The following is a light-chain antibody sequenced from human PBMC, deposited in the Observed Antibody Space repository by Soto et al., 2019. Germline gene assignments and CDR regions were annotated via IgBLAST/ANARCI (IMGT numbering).Light chain of an antibody. Sequence: DVQMSQSQSSLSASVGDRGTIPCQASEGIYSCLDWYQQKPGQAPKLLIYDASNWDTGVPSRFRGSGSGADFTVTINSLQPEDIATYYCQQYNNRPCTFGQGTRLEIK. CDR2: DAS. J-gene: IGKJ5*01. V-gene: IGKV1-33*01. CDR3: QQYNNRPCT. CDR1: EGIYSC.